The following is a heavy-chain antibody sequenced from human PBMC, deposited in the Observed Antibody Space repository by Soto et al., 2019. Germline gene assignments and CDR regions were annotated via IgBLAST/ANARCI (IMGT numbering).Heavy chain of an antibody. CDR3: ARDEAAVAGQFAY. CDR1: GGTFSSYA. Sequence: QVQLVQSGAEVKKPGSSVKVSCKASGGTFSSYAISWVRQAPGPGLEWMGGIIPIFGTANYAQKFQGRVTITADKSTSTAYMELSSLRAEDTAVYYCARDEAAVAGQFAYWGQGTLVTVSS. CDR2: IIPIFGTA. V-gene: IGHV1-69*06. J-gene: IGHJ4*02. D-gene: IGHD6-19*01.